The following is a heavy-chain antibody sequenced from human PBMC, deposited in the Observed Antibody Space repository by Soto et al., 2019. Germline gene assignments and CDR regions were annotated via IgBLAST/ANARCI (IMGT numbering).Heavy chain of an antibody. CDR2: IIPIFGTA. CDR1: GGTFSSYA. J-gene: IGHJ6*04. V-gene: IGHV1-69*13. D-gene: IGHD1-1*01. Sequence: SVKVSCKASGGTFSSYAISWVRRATGQGLEWMGGIIPIFGTANYAQKFQGRVTITADESTSTAYMELSSLRSEDTAVYYCARADTTALLNYYYYGLDVWGEGTTVTVSS. CDR3: ARADTTALLNYYYYGLDV.